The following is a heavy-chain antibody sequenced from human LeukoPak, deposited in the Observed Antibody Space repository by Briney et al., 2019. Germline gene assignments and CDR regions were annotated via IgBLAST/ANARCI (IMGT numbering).Heavy chain of an antibody. CDR3: ARDRHGGSFDY. V-gene: IGHV3-48*02. CDR2: ISSSSTTI. Sequence: GGSLSLSCAASGFSFSNYDMNCVRQAPGKGLEWVSYISSSSTTIYYADSVKGRFTISRDNAKNSLYLQMSSLRDEDTAVFYCARDRHGGSFDYWGQGTLVTVSS. CDR1: GFSFSNYD. D-gene: IGHD4-23*01. J-gene: IGHJ4*02.